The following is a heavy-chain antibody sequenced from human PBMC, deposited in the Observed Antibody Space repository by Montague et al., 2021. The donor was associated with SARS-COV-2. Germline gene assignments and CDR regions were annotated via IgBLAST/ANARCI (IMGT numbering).Heavy chain of an antibody. V-gene: IGHV4-31*03. J-gene: IGHJ4*02. D-gene: IGHD1-26*01. CDR2: ISSSGRS. CDR3: ARVLGSGSYQFDY. CDR1: GDSISSGGYY. Sequence: TLSLTCTVSGDSISSGGYYWGWIRQHPGKGLEWLGYISSSGRSFYNPSLRSRLTISLDTSKNQFSLQLSSMTAADTALYYCARVLGSGSYQFDYWGQGTLVTVSS.